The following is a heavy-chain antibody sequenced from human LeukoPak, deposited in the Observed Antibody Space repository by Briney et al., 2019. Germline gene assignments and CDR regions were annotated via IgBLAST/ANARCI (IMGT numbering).Heavy chain of an antibody. Sequence: PGESLRLSCAASGFTFDDYAMNWVRQVPGRGLEWVSGISWSGRITEYADSVKDRFTISRQNTKNSLYLYMNNLGGEDTALYFCARGSVQLWLRDTYYYMDVWGKGTTVTVSS. D-gene: IGHD5-18*01. J-gene: IGHJ6*03. V-gene: IGHV3-20*04. CDR1: GFTFDDYA. CDR3: ARGSVQLWLRDTYYYMDV. CDR2: ISWSGRIT.